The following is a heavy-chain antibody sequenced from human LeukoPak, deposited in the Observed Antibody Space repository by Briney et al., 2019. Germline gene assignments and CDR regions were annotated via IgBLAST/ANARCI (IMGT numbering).Heavy chain of an antibody. Sequence: GASVKVSCKASGYTFTSYVMHWVRQAPGQRLEWMGWINAGNGNTKYSQKFQGRVTITRDTSASTAYMELSSLRSEDTAVYYCARGGLLLWFGELIGNWFDPWGQGTLVTVSS. CDR1: GYTFTSYV. D-gene: IGHD3-10*01. CDR3: ARGGLLLWFGELIGNWFDP. V-gene: IGHV1-3*01. CDR2: INAGNGNT. J-gene: IGHJ5*02.